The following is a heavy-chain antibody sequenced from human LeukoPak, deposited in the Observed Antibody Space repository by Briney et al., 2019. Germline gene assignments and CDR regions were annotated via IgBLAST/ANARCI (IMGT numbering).Heavy chain of an antibody. CDR1: GFTFSSYA. CDR3: ARDLIY. CDR2: ISYDGSNK. Sequence: GGSLRLSCAASGFTFSSYAMHWVRQAPGKGLEWVAVISYDGSNKYYADSVKGRFTISRDNSKNSLYLQMNSLRAEDTAVYYCARDLIYWGQGTLVTVSS. V-gene: IGHV3-30*04. J-gene: IGHJ4*02.